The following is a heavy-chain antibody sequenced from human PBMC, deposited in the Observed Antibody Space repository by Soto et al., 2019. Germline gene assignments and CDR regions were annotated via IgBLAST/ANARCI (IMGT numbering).Heavy chain of an antibody. V-gene: IGHV5-10-1*01. CDR2: IDPGDSHT. J-gene: IGHJ4*02. Sequence: GESLKISCKASGYSFTANKITWVRQMPGKGLEWVGRIDPGDSHTKYSPSFQGRVTISVDKSISTAYLQWNSLEASDTAMYYCSRDDFWSGYYIAYWGQGTQVTV. D-gene: IGHD3-3*01. CDR3: SRDDFWSGYYIAY. CDR1: GYSFTANK.